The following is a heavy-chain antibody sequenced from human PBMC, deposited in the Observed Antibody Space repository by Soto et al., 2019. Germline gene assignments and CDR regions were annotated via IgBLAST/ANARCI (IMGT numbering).Heavy chain of an antibody. CDR2: IYPGDSDT. CDR1: GYSFTSYW. J-gene: IGHJ1*01. Sequence: PGESLKISCNGSGYSFTSYWIGWVRQMPGKGLEWMGIIYPGDSDTRYSPSFQGQVTISADKSISTAYLQWSSLKASDTAMYYCARLGYDSSGYYAEYFQHWGQGTLVTVS. V-gene: IGHV5-51*01. CDR3: ARLGYDSSGYYAEYFQH. D-gene: IGHD3-22*01.